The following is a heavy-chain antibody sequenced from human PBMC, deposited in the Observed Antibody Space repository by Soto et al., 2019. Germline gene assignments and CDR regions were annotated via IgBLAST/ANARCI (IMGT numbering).Heavy chain of an antibody. CDR2: IYHTGST. CDR3: ARGNYDFLTGYYIEYFDY. D-gene: IGHD3-9*01. V-gene: IGHV4-30-4*01. CDR1: GGSMSRGDYY. Sequence: SETLSLTCTVSGGSMSRGDYYWSWIRQPPGKGLEWIGFIYHTGSTYYSPSLKSRVAISVDTSKNQFSLKLSSVTAADTAVYYCARGNYDFLTGYYIEYFDYWGQGTLVTVSS. J-gene: IGHJ4*02.